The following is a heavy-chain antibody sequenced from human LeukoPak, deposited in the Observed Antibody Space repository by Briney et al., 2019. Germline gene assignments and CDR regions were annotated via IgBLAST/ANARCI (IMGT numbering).Heavy chain of an antibody. CDR3: ARDKGEYSSSWYSVPYYFDY. D-gene: IGHD6-13*01. Sequence: ASVKVSCKASGGTFSSYAISWVRQAPGQGLEWMGGIIPIFGTANYAQKFQGRVTITADESTSTAYMELSSLRSEDTAVYYCARDKGEYSSSWYSVPYYFDYWGQGTLVTVSS. CDR1: GGTFSSYA. CDR2: IIPIFGTA. V-gene: IGHV1-69*13. J-gene: IGHJ4*02.